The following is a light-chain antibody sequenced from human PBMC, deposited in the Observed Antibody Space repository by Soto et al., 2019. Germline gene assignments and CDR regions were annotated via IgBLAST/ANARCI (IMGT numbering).Light chain of an antibody. J-gene: IGLJ3*02. V-gene: IGLV2-11*01. CDR3: CSYAGSYTGV. CDR1: SSDVGGYNY. Sequence: QSVLTQPRSVSGSPGQSVTISCTGTSSDVGGYNYVSWYQQHPGKAPKLMIHDVSKRPSGVPDRFSGSKSGNTASLTISGLQAEDEADYYCCSYAGSYTGVFGGGTKVTVL. CDR2: DVS.